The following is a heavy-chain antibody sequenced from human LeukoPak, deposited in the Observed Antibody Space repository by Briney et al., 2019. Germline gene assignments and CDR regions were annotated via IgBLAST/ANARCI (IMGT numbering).Heavy chain of an antibody. Sequence: PGGSLRLSCAASGFTFSSYGMHWVRQAPGKGLESVSAISTTGDYTYYAASVKGRFTISRDNSRDTLYLQMNSLRAEDTAIYYCAKGSGYDRRIFDCWGQGTLVIVSS. CDR1: GFTFSSYG. CDR3: AKGSGYDRRIFDC. D-gene: IGHD5-12*01. J-gene: IGHJ4*02. V-gene: IGHV3-23*01. CDR2: ISTTGDYT.